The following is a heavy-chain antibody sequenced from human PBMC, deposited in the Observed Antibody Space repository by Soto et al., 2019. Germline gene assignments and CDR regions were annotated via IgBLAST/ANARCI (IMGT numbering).Heavy chain of an antibody. Sequence: QVQLVQSGAEVKKPGASVKVSCKASGYTFTSYAMHWVRQAPGQRLEWMGWINAGNGNTKYSQKFQGRVTITRDTSASTAYMELSSLRSEDTAVYYCARGLVAAVAGWPFDYWGQGTLVTVSS. J-gene: IGHJ4*02. CDR2: INAGNGNT. CDR1: GYTFTSYA. V-gene: IGHV1-3*01. D-gene: IGHD6-19*01. CDR3: ARGLVAAVAGWPFDY.